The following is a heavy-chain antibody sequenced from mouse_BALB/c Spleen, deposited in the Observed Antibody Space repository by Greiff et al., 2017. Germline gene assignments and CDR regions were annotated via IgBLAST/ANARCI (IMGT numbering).Heavy chain of an antibody. CDR2: INPSTGYT. CDR3: ARRFFTTDPRDY. J-gene: IGHJ2*01. V-gene: IGHV1-7*01. Sequence: QVQLQQSGAELAKPGASVKMSCKASGYTFTSYWMHWVKQRPGQGLEWIGYINPSTGYTEYNQKFKDKATLTADKSSSTAYMQLSSLTSEDSAVYYCARRFFTTDPRDYWGQGTTLTVSS. D-gene: IGHD1-1*01. CDR1: GYTFTSYW.